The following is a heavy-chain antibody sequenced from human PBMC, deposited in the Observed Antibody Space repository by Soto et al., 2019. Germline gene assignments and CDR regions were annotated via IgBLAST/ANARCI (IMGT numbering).Heavy chain of an antibody. D-gene: IGHD6-6*01. CDR2: INHSGST. V-gene: IGHV4-34*01. CDR3: VRSSIEPRIFMYLFDD. Sequence: PSETLSLTCAVCGGSFSGYYWSWIRQPPGKGLEWIGEINHSGSTNYNPSLKSRVTILVGTSKNQFSLRLNSVTAADTAVYFCVRSSIEPRIFMYLFDDRGLRSLVTGSS. CDR1: GGSFSGYY. J-gene: IGHJ4*02.